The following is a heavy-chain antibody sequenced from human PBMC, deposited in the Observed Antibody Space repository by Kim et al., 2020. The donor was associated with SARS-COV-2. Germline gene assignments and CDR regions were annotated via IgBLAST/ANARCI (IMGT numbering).Heavy chain of an antibody. CDR2: INTNTGNP. Sequence: ASVKVSCKASGYTFTSYAMNWVRQAPGQGLEWMGWINTNTGNPTYAQGFTGRFVFSLDTSVSTAYLQISSLKAEDTAVYYCARDGSGGAPEYYYYYMDVWGKGTTVTVSS. J-gene: IGHJ6*03. CDR1: GYTFTSYA. V-gene: IGHV7-4-1*02. D-gene: IGHD3-10*01. CDR3: ARDGSGGAPEYYYYYMDV.